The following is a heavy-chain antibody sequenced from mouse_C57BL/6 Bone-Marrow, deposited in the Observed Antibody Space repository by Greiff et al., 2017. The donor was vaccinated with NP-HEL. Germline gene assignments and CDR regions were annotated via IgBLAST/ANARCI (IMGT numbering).Heavy chain of an antibody. Sequence: QVQLQQPGAELVKPGASVQMSCKASGYTFTSYWITWVKQRPGQGLEWIGDIYPGSGSTNYNEKFKSKATLTVDTSSSTAYMQLSSLTSEDSAVYYCARENGNPYYYAMDYWGQGTSVTVSS. CDR1: GYTFTSYW. D-gene: IGHD1-1*01. CDR3: ARENGNPYYYAMDY. V-gene: IGHV1-55*01. J-gene: IGHJ4*01. CDR2: IYPGSGST.